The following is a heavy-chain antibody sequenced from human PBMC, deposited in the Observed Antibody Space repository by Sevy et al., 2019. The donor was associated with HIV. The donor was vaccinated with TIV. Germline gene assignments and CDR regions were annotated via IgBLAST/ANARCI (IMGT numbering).Heavy chain of an antibody. D-gene: IGHD3-22*01. CDR3: ARGGYYYDNAAYYAFDS. V-gene: IGHV3-33*01. CDR2: IWSDGADQ. Sequence: GGSLRLSCAAAGFTFSSYAMHWVRQAPGKGLEWVAIIWSDGADQFHGDSVKGRFTISRDNSKNTLYLQMNSLRVEDTAVYYCARGGYYYDNAAYYAFDSWGQGTLVTVSS. J-gene: IGHJ4*02. CDR1: GFTFSSYA.